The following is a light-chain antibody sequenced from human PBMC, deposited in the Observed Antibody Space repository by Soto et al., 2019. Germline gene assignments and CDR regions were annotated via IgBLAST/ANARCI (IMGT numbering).Light chain of an antibody. CDR3: AAWDDSLNGDV. V-gene: IGLV1-44*01. J-gene: IGLJ1*01. CDR1: SSNIGSNT. Sequence: QSVLTQPPSASGTPGQRVTISCSGSSSNIGSNTVNWYQQLPGTAPKLLIYSNNQRPSGVPDRFSGSKSGPSASLAISGIQYEDEADYYCAAWDDSLNGDVFGTGTKVTVL. CDR2: SNN.